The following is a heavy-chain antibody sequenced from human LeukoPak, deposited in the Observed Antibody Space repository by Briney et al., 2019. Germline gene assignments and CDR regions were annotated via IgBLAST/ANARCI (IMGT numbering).Heavy chain of an antibody. J-gene: IGHJ6*03. D-gene: IGHD1-7*01. CDR1: GYTFTSYD. Sequence: GASVKVSCKASGYTFTSYDINWVRQATGQGLEWMGWMNPNSGNTGYAQKFQGRVTMTRNTSISTAYMELSSLRSEDTAVYYCARVPEWNWRNYYYYYYMDVWGKGPTVTVSS. CDR2: MNPNSGNT. V-gene: IGHV1-8*01. CDR3: ARVPEWNWRNYYYYYYMDV.